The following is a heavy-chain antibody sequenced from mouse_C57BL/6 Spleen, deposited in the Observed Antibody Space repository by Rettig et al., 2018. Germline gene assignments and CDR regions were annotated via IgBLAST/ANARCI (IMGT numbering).Heavy chain of an antibody. J-gene: IGHJ1*03. V-gene: IGHV7-1*01. CDR2: SRNKANDYTT. D-gene: IGHD2-5*01. CDR1: GFTFSDFY. Sequence: EVKLVESGGGLVQSGRSLRLSCATSGFTFSDFYMEWVRQAPGKGLEWIAASRNKANDYTTEYSASVKGRFIVSRDTSQSILYLQMNARRAEDTAIYYCARDSNYWYFDVWGTGTTVTVSS. CDR3: ARDSNYWYFDV.